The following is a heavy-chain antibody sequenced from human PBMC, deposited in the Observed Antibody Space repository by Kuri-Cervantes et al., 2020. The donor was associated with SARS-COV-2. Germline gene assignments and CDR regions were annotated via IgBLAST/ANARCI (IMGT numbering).Heavy chain of an antibody. V-gene: IGHV4-4*07. CDR1: GGSISSYY. D-gene: IGHD3-16*01. CDR2: IYTNGNT. CDR3: ATWGGPQGSYYYHYYIDV. J-gene: IGHJ6*03. Sequence: SETLSLTCTVSGGSISSYYWSWIRQPAGKGLEWIGRIYTNGNTNYNPSLKSRVTISVDTSKSQFSLKLSSVTAADTAVYYCATWGGPQGSYYYHYYIDVWGKGTTVTVSS.